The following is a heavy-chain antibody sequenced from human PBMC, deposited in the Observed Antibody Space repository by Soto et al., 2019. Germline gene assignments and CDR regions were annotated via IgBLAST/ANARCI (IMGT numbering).Heavy chain of an antibody. D-gene: IGHD4-17*01. CDR3: AKDDYGDAGPGWFDP. V-gene: IGHV3-23*01. Sequence: PGGSLRLSCAASGFTFSSYAMSWVRQARGKGLEWVSAISGSGGSTYYANSVKGRFTISRDNSKNTLYLQMNSLRAEDTAVYYCAKDDYGDAGPGWFDPWGQGTLVTVSS. J-gene: IGHJ5*02. CDR1: GFTFSSYA. CDR2: ISGSGGST.